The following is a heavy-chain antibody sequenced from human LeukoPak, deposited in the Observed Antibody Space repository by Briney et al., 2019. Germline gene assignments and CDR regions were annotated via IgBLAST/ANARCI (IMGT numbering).Heavy chain of an antibody. V-gene: IGHV3-11*01. J-gene: IGHJ5*02. CDR3: ARVQKGIAAAGTGGGWFEP. Sequence: TIYYADSVKGRFTISRDNAKKSLYLQMNSLRAEDTAVYYCARVQKGIAAAGTGGGWFEPWGQGTLVTVSA. CDR2: TI. D-gene: IGHD6-13*01.